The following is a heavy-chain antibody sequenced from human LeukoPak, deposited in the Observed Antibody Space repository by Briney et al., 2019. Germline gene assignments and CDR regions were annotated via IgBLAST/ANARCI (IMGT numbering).Heavy chain of an antibody. J-gene: IGHJ6*03. Sequence: GASVKVSCKASGYTFTSYDINWVRQATGQGLEWMGWMNPNSGNTGYAQKFQGRVTITRNTSISTAYMELSSLRSEDTAVYYCARGGSGSYRDYYYYYCMDVWGKGTTVTISS. V-gene: IGHV1-8*03. CDR2: MNPNSGNT. D-gene: IGHD3-10*01. CDR1: GYTFTSYD. CDR3: ARGGSGSYRDYYYYYCMDV.